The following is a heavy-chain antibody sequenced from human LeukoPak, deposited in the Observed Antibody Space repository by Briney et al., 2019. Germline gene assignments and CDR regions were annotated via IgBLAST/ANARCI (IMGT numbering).Heavy chain of an antibody. CDR1: GYTFTSYY. J-gene: IGHJ3*01. Sequence: ASVKVSCKASGYTFTSYYMHWVRQAPGQGLEWMGWINPNSGDTNYAQKFQDRVTMTWDTSVSTAYMELSSLTSDDTAVYYCASKGDGSCDSSLCQGAFDFWGQGSVVTVSS. CDR3: ASKGDGSCDSSLCQGAFDF. D-gene: IGHD2-21*01. CDR2: INPNSGDT. V-gene: IGHV1-2*02.